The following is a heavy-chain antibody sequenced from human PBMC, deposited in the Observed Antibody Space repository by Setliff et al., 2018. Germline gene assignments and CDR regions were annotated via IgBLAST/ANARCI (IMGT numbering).Heavy chain of an antibody. J-gene: IGHJ5*02. CDR1: GYSISSGYY. V-gene: IGHV4-38-2*01. CDR3: ARHVLGYSSSYNWFDP. D-gene: IGHD6-6*01. CDR2: IYHSGST. Sequence: PSETLSLTCAVSGYSISSGYYWGWIRQPPGKGLEWIGSIYHSGSTYYNPSLKSRVTISVDTSKNQFSLKLSSVPAADTAVYYCARHVLGYSSSYNWFDPWGQGTLVTVSS.